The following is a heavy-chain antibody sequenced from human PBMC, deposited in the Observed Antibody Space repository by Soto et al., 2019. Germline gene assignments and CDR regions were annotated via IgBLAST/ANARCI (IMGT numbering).Heavy chain of an antibody. V-gene: IGHV1-69*02. J-gene: IGHJ4*02. Sequence: QVQLVQSGAEVKKPGSSVKVSCKASGGTFSSYTISWVRQAPGHGLEWMGRIIPILGIANYAQKFQGRVTITADKSTSKGYMERSSLRSEDTAVYYCARDDGLAYCGGDCYSWGQGTLVTVSS. CDR3: ARDDGLAYCGGDCYS. D-gene: IGHD2-21*02. CDR1: GGTFSSYT. CDR2: IIPILGIA.